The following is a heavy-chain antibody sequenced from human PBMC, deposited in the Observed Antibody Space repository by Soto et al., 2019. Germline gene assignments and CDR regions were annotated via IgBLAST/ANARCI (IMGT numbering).Heavy chain of an antibody. CDR1: GGSISSYY. Sequence: QVQLQESGPGLVKPSETLSLTCTVSGGSISSYYWSWIRQPPGKGLEWIRHIYYSGSTTYNPSLKSRVTIPVDTSKNQFSLKLTSVTAADTAVYYCARGQNYYYSSGYLNYWGQGTLVTVSS. CDR2: IYYSGST. CDR3: ARGQNYYYSSGYLNY. V-gene: IGHV4-59*01. D-gene: IGHD3-22*01. J-gene: IGHJ4*02.